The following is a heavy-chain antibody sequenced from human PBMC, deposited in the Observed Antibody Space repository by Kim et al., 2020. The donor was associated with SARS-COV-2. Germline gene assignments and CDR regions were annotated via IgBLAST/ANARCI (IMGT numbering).Heavy chain of an antibody. D-gene: IGHD2-2*03. CDR2: ISSSSSTI. CDR1: GFTFSSYS. Sequence: GGSLRLSCEASGFTFSSYSMNWVRQAPGKGLEWVLYISSSSSTIYYADSVKGRFTISRDNAKNSLYLQMNSLRDEDTAVYYCARVGYCSSTSCPYYYGMDVWGQGTTVTVSS. V-gene: IGHV3-48*02. CDR3: ARVGYCSSTSCPYYYGMDV. J-gene: IGHJ6*02.